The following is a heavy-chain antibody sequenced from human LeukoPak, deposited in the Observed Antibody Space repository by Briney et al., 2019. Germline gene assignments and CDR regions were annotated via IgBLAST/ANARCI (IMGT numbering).Heavy chain of an antibody. Sequence: PSETLSLTCTVSGGSISSSSYYWGWIRQPPGKGLEWIGSIYYSGSTYYNPSLMSRVSLSLDTSKNQFSLRLSSVTAADTAVYFCARGLDTYKSGVDWGQGTLVTVSS. J-gene: IGHJ4*02. D-gene: IGHD1-26*01. CDR3: ARGLDTYKSGVD. V-gene: IGHV4-39*07. CDR1: GGSISSSSYY. CDR2: IYYSGST.